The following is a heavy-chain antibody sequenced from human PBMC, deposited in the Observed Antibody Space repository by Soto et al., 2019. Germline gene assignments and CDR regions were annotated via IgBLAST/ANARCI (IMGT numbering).Heavy chain of an antibody. J-gene: IGHJ4*02. Sequence: ETLSLTCTVSGRSVSSGSYYWSWIRQPPGKGLEWIGYIYYSGSTNYNPSLKSRVTISVDTSKNQFSLKLSSVTAADTAVYYCARERVGAATIDYWGQGTLVTVSS. CDR1: GRSVSSGSYY. V-gene: IGHV4-61*01. CDR2: IYYSGST. D-gene: IGHD1-26*01. CDR3: ARERVGAATIDY.